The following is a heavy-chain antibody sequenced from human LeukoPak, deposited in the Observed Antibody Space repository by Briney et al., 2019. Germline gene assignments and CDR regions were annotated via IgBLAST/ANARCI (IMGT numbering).Heavy chain of an antibody. V-gene: IGHV4-59*08. D-gene: IGHD3-10*01. Sequence: SETLSLTCTVSGGSISSYYWSWIRQPPGKGLEWIGYIYYSGSTSYNPSLKSRVTISVDTSKNQFSLKLSSVTAADTAVYYCARQGTMVRGVTELYNWFDPWGQGTLVTVSS. CDR2: IYYSGST. CDR1: GGSISSYY. CDR3: ARQGTMVRGVTELYNWFDP. J-gene: IGHJ5*02.